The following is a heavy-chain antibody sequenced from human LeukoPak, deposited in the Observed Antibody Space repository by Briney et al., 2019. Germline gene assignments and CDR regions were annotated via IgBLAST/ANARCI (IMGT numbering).Heavy chain of an antibody. V-gene: IGHV1-2*04. Sequence: ASVKGSCKASGNTFTGYYIHWVGQGPGQRLGWDGRINPNSGGTNYAQKFQGWVTMTRGTSISTAYMELSRLRSDDTAVYYCARASIAAAGDYYYGMDVWGKGTTVTVSS. J-gene: IGHJ6*04. D-gene: IGHD6-13*01. CDR1: GNTFTGYY. CDR2: INPNSGGT. CDR3: ARASIAAAGDYYYGMDV.